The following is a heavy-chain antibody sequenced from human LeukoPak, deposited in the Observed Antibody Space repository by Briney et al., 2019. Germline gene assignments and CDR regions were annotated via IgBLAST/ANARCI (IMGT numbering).Heavy chain of an antibody. Sequence: ASVKVSCKASGYIFTSYAISWVRQAPGQGLEWMGWISAYNGNTNYAQKLQGRVTMTTDTSTSTAYMELRSLRSDDTAVYYCAADLLHSSSWYVGFFDYWGQGTLVTVSS. V-gene: IGHV1-18*01. CDR3: AADLLHSSSWYVGFFDY. CDR2: ISAYNGNT. CDR1: GYIFTSYA. J-gene: IGHJ4*02. D-gene: IGHD6-13*01.